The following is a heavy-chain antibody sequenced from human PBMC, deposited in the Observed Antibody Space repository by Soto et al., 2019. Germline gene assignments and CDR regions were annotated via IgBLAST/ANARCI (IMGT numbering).Heavy chain of an antibody. CDR1: GYTFTSYA. CDR2: INAGNGNT. V-gene: IGHV1-3*01. Sequence: QVQLVQSGAEVKKPGASVKVSCKASGYTFTSYAMHWVRQAPGQRLEWMGWINAGNGNTKYSQKFQGRVTITRDTSASTAYMELSSLRSEDTAVYYCARGMQLVYYYDYGMDVWGQGTTVTVSS. CDR3: ARGMQLVYYYDYGMDV. D-gene: IGHD6-6*01. J-gene: IGHJ6*02.